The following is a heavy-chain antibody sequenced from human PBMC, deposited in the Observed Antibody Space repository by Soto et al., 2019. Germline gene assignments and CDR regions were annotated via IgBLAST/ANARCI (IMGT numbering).Heavy chain of an antibody. CDR3: AIDYSRGWYSSDMYYGMDA. Sequence: KPGGSLRLSWGASGCTFSSYSMNWVRQAPGKGREWVSSISSSSSYIYYADSVKGRFTISRDNAKNSLYLQMNSMRAEDTAVYYCAIDYSRGWYSSDMYYGMDAWGQGTTVTVSS. CDR2: ISSSSSYI. D-gene: IGHD6-19*01. CDR1: GCTFSSYS. V-gene: IGHV3-21*01. J-gene: IGHJ6*02.